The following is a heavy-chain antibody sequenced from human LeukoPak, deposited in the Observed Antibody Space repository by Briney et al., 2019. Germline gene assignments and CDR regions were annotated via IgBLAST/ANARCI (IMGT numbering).Heavy chain of an antibody. CDR2: ISSSSSYI. CDR3: ARFYDSSGYSEYYYYYGMDV. J-gene: IGHJ6*02. Sequence: GGSLRLSCAASGFTFSSYSMNWVRQAPGKGLEWVSSISSSSSYIYYADSVKGRFTISRDNAKNSLYLQMNSLRAEDTAVYYCARFYDSSGYSEYYYYYGMDVWGQGTTVTVSS. V-gene: IGHV3-21*01. D-gene: IGHD3-22*01. CDR1: GFTFSSYS.